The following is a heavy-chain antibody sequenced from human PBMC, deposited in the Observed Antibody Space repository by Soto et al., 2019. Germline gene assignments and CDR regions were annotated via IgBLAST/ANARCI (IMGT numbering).Heavy chain of an antibody. J-gene: IGHJ4*02. D-gene: IGHD6-13*01. CDR3: ARAARRQAVGIKGYYPDS. Sequence: ETLSLTYAVYGGSLNAYYWSWVRQPPGKGLEWIGEINHSGSTKYNPSLKSRITISLDTSKNDFSLKLTSLSAADTAVYYCARAARRQAVGIKGYYPDSCGQGPLVTVSS. CDR1: GGSLNAYY. V-gene: IGHV4-34*01. CDR2: INHSGST.